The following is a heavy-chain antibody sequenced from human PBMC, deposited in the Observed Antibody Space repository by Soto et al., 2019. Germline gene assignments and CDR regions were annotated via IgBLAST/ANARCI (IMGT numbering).Heavy chain of an antibody. D-gene: IGHD3-22*01. CDR3: ARHLYDKRNYLDALDV. J-gene: IGHJ3*01. CDR1: GYSFTTFW. V-gene: IGHV5-10-1*01. Sequence: PGESLKISCNVSGYSFTTFWISWVRQMPEKGLEWMGRLDPADSFTNYSPSFQGHVTIPVDKSINTAYLQWRSLKASDTAIYYCARHLYDKRNYLDALDVWGQGKMVTVSS. CDR2: LDPADSFT.